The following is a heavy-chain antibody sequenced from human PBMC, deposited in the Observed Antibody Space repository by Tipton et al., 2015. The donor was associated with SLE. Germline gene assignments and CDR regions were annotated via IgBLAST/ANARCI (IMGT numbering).Heavy chain of an antibody. J-gene: IGHJ4*02. CDR1: GYTFAGYY. Sequence: QSGAEVKKPGASVKVSCKASGYTFAGYYIYWVRQAPGQGLEWMGWIKPNGGGTTYAQDFQGRVTMTTDTSISTAYLELRRLTSDDTATFFWARGKLVPAARIAFWGQGTLVPVSS. V-gene: IGHV1-2*02. CDR3: ARGKLVPAARIAF. CDR2: IKPNGGGT. D-gene: IGHD2-2*01.